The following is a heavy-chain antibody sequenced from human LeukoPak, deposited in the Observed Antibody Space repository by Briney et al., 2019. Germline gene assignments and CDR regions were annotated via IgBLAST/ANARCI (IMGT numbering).Heavy chain of an antibody. V-gene: IGHV3-30*03. Sequence: PGRSLRLSCAASGFTFSSYGMHWVRQAPGKGLEWVAVISYDGSNKYYADSVKGRFTISRDNSKNTLYLQMNSLGAEDTAVYYCARDYYYGSGSYLFNYWGQGTLVTVSS. J-gene: IGHJ4*02. D-gene: IGHD3-10*01. CDR1: GFTFSSYG. CDR2: ISYDGSNK. CDR3: ARDYYYGSGSYLFNY.